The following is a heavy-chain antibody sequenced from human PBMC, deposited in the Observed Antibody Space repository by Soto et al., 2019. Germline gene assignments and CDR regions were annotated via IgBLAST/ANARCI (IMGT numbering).Heavy chain of an antibody. J-gene: IGHJ6*02. V-gene: IGHV4-34*01. CDR3: ARLNYVWWNYPQAERCYYGMDV. Sequence: SETLSLTCAVYGGSFSGYYWSWIRQPPGKGLEWIGEINHSGSTNYNPSLKSRVTISIDTSRNQFSLKLSSVTAADTAVYYCARLNYVWWNYPQAERCYYGMDVWGEGTTVTVS. CDR2: INHSGST. D-gene: IGHD3-16*02. CDR1: GGSFSGYY.